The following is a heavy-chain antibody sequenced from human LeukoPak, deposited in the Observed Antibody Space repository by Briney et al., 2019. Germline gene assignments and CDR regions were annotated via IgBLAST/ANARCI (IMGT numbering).Heavy chain of an antibody. J-gene: IGHJ4*02. CDR1: GLSFSNYA. Sequence: GGSLRLSCAASGLSFSNYAMSWVRQAPGKGLEWVSAISGGGDYIFYSDSVKGRFTISRDNSKNTLYLQMNSLRAEDTAVYYCARVDYGDFRVDYWGQGTLVTVSS. CDR3: ARVDYGDFRVDY. CDR2: ISGGGDYI. D-gene: IGHD4-17*01. V-gene: IGHV3-23*01.